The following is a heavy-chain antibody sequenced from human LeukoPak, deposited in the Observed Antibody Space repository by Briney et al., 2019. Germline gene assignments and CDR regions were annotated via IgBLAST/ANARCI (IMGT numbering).Heavy chain of an antibody. D-gene: IGHD6-19*01. CDR2: IYYSGST. Sequence: PSETLSLTCTVSGGFISSSSYYWGWIRQPPGKGLEWIGSIYYSGSTYYNPSLKSRVTISVDTSKNQFSLKLSSVTAADTAVYYCASLGWYGYYFDYWGQGTLVSVSS. J-gene: IGHJ4*02. CDR3: ASLGWYGYYFDY. CDR1: GGFISSSSYY. V-gene: IGHV4-39*01.